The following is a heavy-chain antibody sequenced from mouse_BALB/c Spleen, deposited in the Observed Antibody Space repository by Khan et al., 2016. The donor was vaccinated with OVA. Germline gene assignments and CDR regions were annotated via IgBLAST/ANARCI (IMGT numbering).Heavy chain of an antibody. D-gene: IGHD2-14*01. CDR1: GYTITTGY. CDR3: ARSTDRYAFVY. J-gene: IGHJ3*01. Sequence: EVELVESGPSLVKPSQTLSLTCSVTGYTITTGYWNWIRQFPGNKLEYMGYIISTGYTSYNPSLKSRISITPHTSTNQYYLQLNSVTDEDTATYGCARSTDRYAFVYWGQGTLVTVA. CDR2: IISTGYT. V-gene: IGHV3-8*02.